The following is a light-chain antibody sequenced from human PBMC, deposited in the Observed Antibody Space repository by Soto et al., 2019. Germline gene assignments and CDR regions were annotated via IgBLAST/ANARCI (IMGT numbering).Light chain of an antibody. J-gene: IGLJ2*01. CDR3: CSSKV. CDR2: DVS. V-gene: IGLV2-11*01. CDR1: SSDVGGYNY. Sequence: QSVLTQPRSVSGSPGQSVTISCTGTSSDVGGYNYVSWYQQHPGKAPKLMIYDVSKRPSGVPDRFSGSKSGNTASLTISGLQAEDEADYYCCSSKVFGGGTKLTFL.